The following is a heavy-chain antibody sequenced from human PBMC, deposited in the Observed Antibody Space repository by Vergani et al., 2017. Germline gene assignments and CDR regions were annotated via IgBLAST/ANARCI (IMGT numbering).Heavy chain of an antibody. Sequence: EVQLLESGGGLVQPGGSRRLSCAGAGFTFDTYTMAYVRQAPGKGREWVATISSGGGDIFYADSVKGRFTISRDNSKNTLFLQMNSLKDEDTAVYYCTTAWGLYYLHGEYFQYWGRGTLVSVSS. V-gene: IGHV3-23*01. CDR3: TTAWGLYYLHGEYFQY. J-gene: IGHJ1*01. CDR2: ISSGGGDI. CDR1: GFTFDTYT. D-gene: IGHD3-10*01.